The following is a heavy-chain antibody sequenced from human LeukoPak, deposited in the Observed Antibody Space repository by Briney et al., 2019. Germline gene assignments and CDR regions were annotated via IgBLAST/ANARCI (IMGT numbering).Heavy chain of an antibody. D-gene: IGHD6-19*01. Sequence: PSQTPSLTCAISGDSVSSNSAAWNWIRQSPSRGLEWLGRTYYRSKWYNDYAVSVKSRITINPDTSKNQFSLQLNSVTPEDTAVYYCAREGLYSSGHPYAFDIWGQGTMVTVSS. CDR3: AREGLYSSGHPYAFDI. J-gene: IGHJ3*02. CDR1: GDSVSSNSAA. CDR2: TYYRSKWYN. V-gene: IGHV6-1*01.